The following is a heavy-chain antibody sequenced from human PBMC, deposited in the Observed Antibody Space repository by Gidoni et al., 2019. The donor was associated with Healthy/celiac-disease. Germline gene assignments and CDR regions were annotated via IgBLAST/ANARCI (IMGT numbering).Heavy chain of an antibody. V-gene: IGHV4-31*03. CDR1: GGSISSGGYY. J-gene: IGHJ2*01. CDR2: IYYSGST. Sequence: QVQLQESGPGLVKPSQTLSLTCTVSGGSISSGGYYWSWIRQHPGKGLEWIGYIYYSGSTYYNPSLKSRVTISVDTSKNQFSLKLRSVTAADTAVYYCARVYGDYSYATGYFDLWGRGTLVTVSS. D-gene: IGHD4-17*01. CDR3: ARVYGDYSYATGYFDL.